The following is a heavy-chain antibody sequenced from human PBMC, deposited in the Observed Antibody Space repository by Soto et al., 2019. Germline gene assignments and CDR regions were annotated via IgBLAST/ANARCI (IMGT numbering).Heavy chain of an antibody. CDR3: ARAPGV. J-gene: IGHJ4*02. CDR1: GGSISSGGYS. CDR2: IYHSGST. Sequence: QLQLQESGSGLVKPSQTLSLTCAVSGGSISSGGYSWSWIRQPPGKGLEWIGYIYHSGSTYYNPTLKTRVTISVDRSKNQFSLTLSSVPASGTAVYYSARAPGVWGQGTLVTVSS. D-gene: IGHD3-10*01. V-gene: IGHV4-30-2*01.